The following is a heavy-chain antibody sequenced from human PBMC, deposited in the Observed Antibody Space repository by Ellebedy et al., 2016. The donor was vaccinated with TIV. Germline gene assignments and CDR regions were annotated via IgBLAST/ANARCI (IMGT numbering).Heavy chain of an antibody. CDR1: GFTFSSYW. CDR2: INTDGSST. Sequence: GESLKISCAVSGFTFSSYWMHWVRQAPGQGLVWVSRINTDGSSTTYADSVKGRFTISRDNAKNSLYLQMNSLRDEDTAVYYCAPLSVGTTTVTTDDAFDIWGQGTMVTVSS. CDR3: APLSVGTTTVTTDDAFDI. D-gene: IGHD4-17*01. J-gene: IGHJ3*02. V-gene: IGHV3-74*01.